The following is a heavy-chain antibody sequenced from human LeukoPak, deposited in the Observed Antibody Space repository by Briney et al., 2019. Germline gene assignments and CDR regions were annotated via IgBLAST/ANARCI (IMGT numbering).Heavy chain of an antibody. J-gene: IGHJ5*02. CDR2: FDPEDGET. CDR3: ATDFSFGSGWYWGFDP. D-gene: IGHD6-19*01. CDR1: GYTLTELS. Sequence: VASVKVSCKVSGYTLTELSMHWVRQAPGKGLEWMGGFDPEDGETIYAQKFQGRVTMTEDTSTDTAYMELSSLRSEDTAVYNCATDFSFGSGWYWGFDPWGQGTLVTVSS. V-gene: IGHV1-24*01.